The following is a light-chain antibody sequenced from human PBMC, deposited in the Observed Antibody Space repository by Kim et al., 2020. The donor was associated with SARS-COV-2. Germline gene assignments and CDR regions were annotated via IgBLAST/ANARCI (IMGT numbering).Light chain of an antibody. J-gene: IGKJ1*01. CDR3: QQYGSSPPWT. Sequence: EIVLTQSPGTLSLSPGERATLSCRASQSVSYTYLAWYQQKPGQAPRLLIYGASTRATGVPDRFSGSGSRTDFTLTISRLEPEDFAVYYCQQYGSSPPWTFGQGTKVDIK. V-gene: IGKV3-20*01. CDR2: GAS. CDR1: QSVSYTY.